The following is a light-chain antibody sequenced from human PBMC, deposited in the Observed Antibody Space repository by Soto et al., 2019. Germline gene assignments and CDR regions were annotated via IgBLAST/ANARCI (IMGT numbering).Light chain of an antibody. CDR2: DVS. V-gene: IGKV1-5*01. J-gene: IGKJ4*01. CDR1: QSINNL. CDR3: QQYDSYPLT. Sequence: DVQMTQSPSTLSASVGDRVTITCRASQSINNLLAWYQQKPGKAPKFLLYDVSTLESGVPSRFSGSGSGTEFHLTISSLQPEDFATYYCQQYDSYPLTFGGGTRVEIQ.